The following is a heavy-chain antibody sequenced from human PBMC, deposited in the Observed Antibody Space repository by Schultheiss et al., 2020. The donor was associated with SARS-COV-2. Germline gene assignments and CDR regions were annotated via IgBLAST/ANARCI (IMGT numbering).Heavy chain of an antibody. J-gene: IGHJ5*02. Sequence: GESLKISCAASGFTFSSYGMHWVRQAPGKGLEWVAVIWYDGSNKYYADSAKGRFTISRDNSKNTLYLQMNSLRAEDTAVYYCARAVYSSSSWFDPWGQGTLVTVSS. CDR3: ARAVYSSSSWFDP. D-gene: IGHD6-6*01. CDR1: GFTFSSYG. CDR2: IWYDGSNK. V-gene: IGHV3-33*01.